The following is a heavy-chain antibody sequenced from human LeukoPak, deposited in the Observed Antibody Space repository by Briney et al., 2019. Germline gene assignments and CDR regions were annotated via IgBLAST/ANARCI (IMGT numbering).Heavy chain of an antibody. J-gene: IGHJ3*02. V-gene: IGHV3-64*01. Sequence: GGSLRLSCAASGFTFSSYAMHWVRQAPGKGLEYVSAISSNGGSTYYANSVKGRFTISRDNSKNTLYLQMGSLRAEDMAVYYCARGAVSSSWYGEDAFDIWGQGTMVTVSS. CDR2: ISSNGGST. CDR1: GFTFSSYA. CDR3: ARGAVSSSWYGEDAFDI. D-gene: IGHD6-13*01.